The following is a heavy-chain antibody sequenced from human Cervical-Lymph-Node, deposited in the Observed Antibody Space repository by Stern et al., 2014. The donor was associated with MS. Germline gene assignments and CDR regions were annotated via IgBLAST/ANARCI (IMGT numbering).Heavy chain of an antibody. V-gene: IGHV3-33*01. CDR2: IWFDGTNE. CDR1: GFAFSRHG. CDR3: AREKGACSGDDCHVTFDS. J-gene: IGHJ4*02. Sequence: QLVESGGGVVQPGRSLRLSCTASGFAFSRHGMHRVRQLPGKGLEWGAVIWFDGTNEKYEESVRGRFTISRDNSKNSLYLQMNSLRVEDTAVYYCAREKGACSGDDCHVTFDSWGQGTLVTVSS. D-gene: IGHD2-21*02.